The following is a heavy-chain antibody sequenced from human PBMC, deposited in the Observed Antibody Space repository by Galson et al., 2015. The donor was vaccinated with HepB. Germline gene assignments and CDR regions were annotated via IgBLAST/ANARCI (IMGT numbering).Heavy chain of an antibody. CDR3: ARPEASDAFDI. Sequence: QSGAEVKKPGESLKISCKGSGYIFTNYWIAWVRQMPGKGLEWMGIIFPDDSDTRYSPSLQGHVTISADKSITTAYLQWSSLKASDTAMYYCARPEASDAFDIWGQGTMVTVSS. J-gene: IGHJ3*02. CDR1: GYIFTNYW. V-gene: IGHV5-51*01. CDR2: IFPDDSDT.